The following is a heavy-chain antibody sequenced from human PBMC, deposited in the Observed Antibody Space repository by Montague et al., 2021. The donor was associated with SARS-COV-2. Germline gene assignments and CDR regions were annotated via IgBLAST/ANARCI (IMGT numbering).Heavy chain of an antibody. Sequence: VSPGASLPSDSLSWHWIRQSPSRGLEWLASTYYRSQWYNDSAPSVSGRATVKPDTSRNQFSLHLDSVTPEDTALYFCARKMDSSFDVWGKGTMVIVSS. CDR1: GASLPSDSLS. D-gene: IGHD2-2*03. J-gene: IGHJ3*01. CDR3: ARKMDSSFDV. V-gene: IGHV6-1*01. CDR2: TYYRSQWYN.